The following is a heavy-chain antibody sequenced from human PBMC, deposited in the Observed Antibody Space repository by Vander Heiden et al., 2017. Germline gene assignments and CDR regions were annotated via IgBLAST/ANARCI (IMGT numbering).Heavy chain of an antibody. CDR2: INWNSNTI. Sequence: VHLVESAGGLVQPGRSLRLSCSASGFPFDDYAMHWVRQAPGKGLEWVSGINWNSNTIGHAHSWMGRVTSSRDNAKNSLYLQINSLRPVETVLYFGAEDGLDSSYTGGANDIWFLG. J-gene: IGHJ3*02. CDR3: AEDGLDSSYTGGANDI. V-gene: IGHV3-9*01. CDR1: GFPFDDYA. D-gene: IGHD3-16*02.